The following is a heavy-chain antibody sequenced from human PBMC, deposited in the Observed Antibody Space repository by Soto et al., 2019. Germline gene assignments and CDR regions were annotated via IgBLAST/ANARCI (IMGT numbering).Heavy chain of an antibody. CDR1: GYTLTELS. CDR2: FDPEDGET. D-gene: IGHD5-12*01. J-gene: IGHJ3*02. V-gene: IGHV1-24*01. CDR3: ATDLFSGYDSCAFDI. Sequence: ASLTVSCKVSGYTLTELSMHWVRQAPGKGLEWMGGFDPEDGETIYAQKFQGRVTMTEDTSTDTAYMELSSLRSEDTAVYYCATDLFSGYDSCAFDIWGQGTMVTVSS.